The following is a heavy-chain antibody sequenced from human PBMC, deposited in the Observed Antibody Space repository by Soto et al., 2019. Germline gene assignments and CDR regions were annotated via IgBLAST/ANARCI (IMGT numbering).Heavy chain of an antibody. CDR1: GGSISSYY. V-gene: IGHV4-59*01. Sequence: PSEAMYLTCTVSGGSISSYYRSWIRPPPGKGLEWVGYSYYSGSTNYNPSLKSRVTISVDTTKNQFCLKLSSVTAADTAVYYCAREGASGSYVYWGQGTLVTVSS. D-gene: IGHD1-26*01. CDR3: AREGASGSYVY. J-gene: IGHJ4*02. CDR2: SYYSGST.